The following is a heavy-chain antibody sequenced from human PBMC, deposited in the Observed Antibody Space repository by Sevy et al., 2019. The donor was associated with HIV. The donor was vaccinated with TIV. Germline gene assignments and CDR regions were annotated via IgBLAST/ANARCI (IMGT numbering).Heavy chain of an antibody. CDR1: GFTFSSYA. V-gene: IGHV3-30-3*01. D-gene: IGHD5-12*01. CDR3: ARTGYSGYVGDY. CDR2: ISYDGSNK. Sequence: GGSLRLSCAASGFTFSSYAMHWVRQAPGKGLEWGAVISYDGSNKYYADSVKGRFTISRDNSKNTLYLQMNSLRAEDTAGYYCARTGYSGYVGDYWGQGTLVTVSS. J-gene: IGHJ4*02.